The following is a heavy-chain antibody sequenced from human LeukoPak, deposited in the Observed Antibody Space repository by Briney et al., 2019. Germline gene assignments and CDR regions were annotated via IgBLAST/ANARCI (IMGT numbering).Heavy chain of an antibody. CDR3: ATEIPRGDYYDY. V-gene: IGHV1-69-2*01. J-gene: IGHJ4*02. Sequence: ASVKVSCKVSGYTFTDYYMHWVRQAPGKGLEWMGLVDPEDGETTYAEKFQGRVTITADTSTDTAYMELSSLRSEDTAVYYCATEIPRGDYYDYWGQGTLVTVSS. CDR2: VDPEDGET. CDR1: GYTFTDYY.